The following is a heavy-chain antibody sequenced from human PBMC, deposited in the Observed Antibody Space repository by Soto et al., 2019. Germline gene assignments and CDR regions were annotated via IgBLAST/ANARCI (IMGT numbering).Heavy chain of an antibody. CDR1: GFTFSNAW. CDR3: TTLYDFWSGFDY. CDR2: IKSKTDGGTT. Sequence: RRLSCAASGFTFSNAWMSWVRQAPGKGLEWVGRIKSKTDGGTTDYAAPVKGRFTISRDDSKNTLYLQMNSLKTEDTAVYYCTTLYDFWSGFDYWGQGTLVTVSS. D-gene: IGHD3-3*01. J-gene: IGHJ4*02. V-gene: IGHV3-15*01.